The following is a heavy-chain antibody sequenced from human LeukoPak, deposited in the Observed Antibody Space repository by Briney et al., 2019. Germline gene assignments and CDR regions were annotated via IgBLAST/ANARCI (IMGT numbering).Heavy chain of an antibody. Sequence: SVKVSCKASGGTFSSYAISWVRQAPGQGLEWMGRITPIFGTANYAQKFQGRVTITADKSTNTAYMELSSLRSEDTAVYYCARDGAGGYCSSTRCYVFDPWGQGTLVTVSS. J-gene: IGHJ5*02. V-gene: IGHV1-69*06. CDR3: ARDGAGGYCSSTRCYVFDP. D-gene: IGHD2-2*01. CDR1: GGTFSSYA. CDR2: ITPIFGTA.